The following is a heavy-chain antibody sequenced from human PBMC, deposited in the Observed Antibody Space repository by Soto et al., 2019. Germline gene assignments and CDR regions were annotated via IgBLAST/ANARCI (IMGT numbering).Heavy chain of an antibody. J-gene: IGHJ4*02. Sequence: QVQLQESGPGLVKPSQTLSLTCTVSGDSVSGGDSYWSWIRQPPGKALEWIGYTSFSGYTSYSPSLKSRVTISVDMSKSQFSLRLTSVTAADTAIYYCVRGDNPHHYATSGPGTFDKWGQGTLVSVSS. CDR2: TSFSGYT. CDR3: VRGDNPHHYATSGPGTFDK. D-gene: IGHD3-22*01. CDR1: GDSVSGGDSY. V-gene: IGHV4-30-4*01.